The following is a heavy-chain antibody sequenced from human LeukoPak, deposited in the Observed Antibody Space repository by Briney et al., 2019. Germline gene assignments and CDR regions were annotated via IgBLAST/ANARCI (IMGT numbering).Heavy chain of an antibody. Sequence: RTGGSLRLSCAASGFTFSSYSVNWVRQAPGKGLEWVSSISSSSSYIYYADSVKGRFTISRDNAKNSLYLQMNSLRAEDTAVYYCAREYCSGGSCYDYYYYGMDVWGKGTTVTVSS. CDR1: GFTFSSYS. D-gene: IGHD2-15*01. CDR3: AREYCSGGSCYDYYYYGMDV. CDR2: ISSSSSYI. J-gene: IGHJ6*04. V-gene: IGHV3-21*01.